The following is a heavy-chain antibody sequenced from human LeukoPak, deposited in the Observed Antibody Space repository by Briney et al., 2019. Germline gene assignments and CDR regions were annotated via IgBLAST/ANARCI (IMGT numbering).Heavy chain of an antibody. CDR1: GFAFSRHG. CDR2: IPYDGSNK. CDR3: AKGVGGSANYYYMDV. J-gene: IGHJ6*03. Sequence: GGSLRLSCAASGFAFSRHGIPWVRQAPGKGLEWVAFIPYDGSNKFYADSVKGRFTISRDNSKNTLYLQMNSLRVEDTAVYYCAKGVGGSANYYYMDVWGKGTTVTVSS. V-gene: IGHV3-30*02. D-gene: IGHD3-10*01.